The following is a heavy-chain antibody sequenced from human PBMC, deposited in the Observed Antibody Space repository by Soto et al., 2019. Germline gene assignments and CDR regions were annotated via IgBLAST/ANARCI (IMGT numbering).Heavy chain of an antibody. CDR3: AGLYGMDV. Sequence: QPGGSLRLSCSASGFTFSRYWMSWVRQAPGKGLEWVANIKQEGSEKYYVDSVRGRFTISRDNAKNSLYLQMNSLRAEDTAVYYCAGLYGMDVWGQGTTVTVSS. CDR1: GFTFSRYW. V-gene: IGHV3-7*05. J-gene: IGHJ6*02. CDR2: IKQEGSEK.